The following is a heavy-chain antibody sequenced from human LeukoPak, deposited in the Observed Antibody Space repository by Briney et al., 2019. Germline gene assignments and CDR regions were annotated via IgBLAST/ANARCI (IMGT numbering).Heavy chain of an antibody. CDR1: GGSISSYY. J-gene: IGHJ4*02. Sequence: PSETLSLTCTVSGGSISSYYWSWLRQPPGKGLEWIGYIYYSGSTNYNPSLKSRVTISVDTSKNQFSLKLSSVTAADTAVYYCARESMGATTDYWGQGTLVTVSS. CDR2: IYYSGST. CDR3: ARESMGATTDY. V-gene: IGHV4-59*01. D-gene: IGHD1-26*01.